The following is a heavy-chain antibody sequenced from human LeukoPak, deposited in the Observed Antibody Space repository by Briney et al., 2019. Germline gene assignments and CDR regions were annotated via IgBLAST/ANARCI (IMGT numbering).Heavy chain of an antibody. CDR2: MNPNSGTT. V-gene: IGHV1-8*03. D-gene: IGHD3-22*01. CDR1: GYTFTNYD. CDR3: AKEPHYYDRPYGMDV. Sequence: ASVKVSCKASGYTFTNYDINWVRQATGQGLEWMGWMNPNSGTTGYAQKFLGRVTITRNTSISTTYMELSSLRAEDTAVYYCAKEPHYYDRPYGMDVWGQGTTVTVSS. J-gene: IGHJ6*02.